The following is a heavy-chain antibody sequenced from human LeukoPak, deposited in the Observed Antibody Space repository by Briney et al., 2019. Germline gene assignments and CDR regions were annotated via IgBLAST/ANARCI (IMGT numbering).Heavy chain of an antibody. D-gene: IGHD3-10*01. CDR1: GDSVSSNSAA. CDR2: TYYRSKWYN. CDR3: SAAFGDEAWFDP. J-gene: IGHJ5*02. V-gene: IGHV6-1*01. Sequence: SQTLSLTCAISGDSVSSNSAAWNWIRQSPSRGLEWLGRTYYRSKWYNDYAVSVKSRITINSDTSKNQFSLQLNSVTPEDTAVYYCSAAFGDEAWFDPWGQGTLVTVSS.